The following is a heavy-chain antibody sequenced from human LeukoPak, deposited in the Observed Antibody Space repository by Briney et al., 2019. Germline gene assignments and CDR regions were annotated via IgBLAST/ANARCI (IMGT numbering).Heavy chain of an antibody. CDR3: ARDKAHTYGYYFDP. V-gene: IGHV4-4*08. CDR1: GDAISTYY. D-gene: IGHD3-10*01. J-gene: IGHJ4*02. Sequence: PSETLSLTRTVSGDAISTYYWNWIRQTPGKGLEWIGHISNGRTDYNPSLKSRVIISVDTSKNQISLRLTSVTAADTAVYYCARDKAHTYGYYFDPWGQGTQVLVSS. CDR2: ISNGRT.